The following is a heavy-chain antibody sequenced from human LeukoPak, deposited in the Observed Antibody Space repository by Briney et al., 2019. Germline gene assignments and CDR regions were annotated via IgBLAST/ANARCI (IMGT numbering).Heavy chain of an antibody. D-gene: IGHD2-2*01. CDR3: TSLRTAVPHAGEAYDI. J-gene: IGHJ3*02. CDR1: GFTCNRYW. Sequence: GGSLRLSGEPSGFTCNRYWMSGVRQATGRGPECVANIKQDGSDKAYAVAVRGRFTVSRYKAKNSLYLQMNSLRVEDRAVYYCTSLRTAVPHAGEAYDIWGQGTMVTVSS. CDR2: IKQDGSDK. V-gene: IGHV3-7*01.